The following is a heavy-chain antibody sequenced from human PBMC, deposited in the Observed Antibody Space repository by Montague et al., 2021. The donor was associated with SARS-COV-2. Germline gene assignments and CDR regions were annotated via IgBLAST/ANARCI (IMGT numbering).Heavy chain of an antibody. CDR2: IYYRGST. Sequence: SETLSLTCTVSGGSINSSYWSWIRRPPGKGLEWIGYIYYRGSTNYNPSLKTRVTISVDTSKNQFSLKLSSVTAADTAVYYCAREDRWNWFDPWGQGTLVIVSS. CDR3: AREDRWNWFDP. J-gene: IGHJ5*02. D-gene: IGHD5-24*01. V-gene: IGHV4-59*01. CDR1: GGSINSSY.